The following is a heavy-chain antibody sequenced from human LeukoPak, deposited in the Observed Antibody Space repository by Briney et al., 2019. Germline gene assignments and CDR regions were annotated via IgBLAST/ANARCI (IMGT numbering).Heavy chain of an antibody. Sequence: SETLSLTCTVSGGSINSGSYYWSWIRQPAGKGLEWIGRMYVSGSTNYNPSLKSRATISVDTSKNQFSLNVTSVTAADTAVYYCAMRRIVETDTGEIDSWGQGTLVTVSS. V-gene: IGHV4-61*02. J-gene: IGHJ4*02. D-gene: IGHD1-26*01. CDR1: GGSINSGSYY. CDR2: MYVSGST. CDR3: AMRRIVETDTGEIDS.